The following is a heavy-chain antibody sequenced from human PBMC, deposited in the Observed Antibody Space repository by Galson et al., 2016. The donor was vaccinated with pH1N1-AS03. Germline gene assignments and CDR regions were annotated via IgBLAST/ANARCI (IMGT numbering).Heavy chain of an antibody. CDR1: GFTFSTYW. J-gene: IGHJ3*01. Sequence: SLRLSCAASGFTFSTYWMSWVRQAPGKGLEWVANIKQDATEKYYVDSVKGRFTSSRDNAKKSLYLQMDSLRLEDTASYYCARFAWATSGDDAFDVWGQGTLVTVSS. CDR3: ARFAWATSGDDAFDV. CDR2: IKQDATEK. D-gene: IGHD3-10*01. V-gene: IGHV3-7*01.